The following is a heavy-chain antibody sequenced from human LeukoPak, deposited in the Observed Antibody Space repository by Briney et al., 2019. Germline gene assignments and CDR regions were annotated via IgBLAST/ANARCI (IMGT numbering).Heavy chain of an antibody. J-gene: IGHJ4*02. CDR1: GGTFSSYA. V-gene: IGHV1-69*13. D-gene: IGHD3-22*01. Sequence: GASVKVSCKASGGTFSSYAISWVRQAPGQGLEWMGGIIPIFGTANYAQKFQGRVTITADESTSTAYMELRSLRSDDTAVYYCARGDDSSGYYYSGWNYWGQGTLVTVSS. CDR3: ARGDDSSGYYYSGWNY. CDR2: IIPIFGTA.